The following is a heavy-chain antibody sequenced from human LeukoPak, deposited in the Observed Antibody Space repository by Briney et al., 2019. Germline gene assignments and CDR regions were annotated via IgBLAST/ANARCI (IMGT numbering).Heavy chain of an antibody. CDR3: ARGITYYSDSIGCYGGLYFDS. CDR1: GFTFSSYW. J-gene: IGHJ4*02. Sequence: GGSLRLSCAASGFTFSSYWMSWVRQAPGKGLEWVATIKQDGSEKFYVDSVKGRFTISRDNAKNSLFLQMNSLRAEDTAVYYCARGITYYSDSIGCYGGLYFDSWGQGTLVTVSS. CDR2: IKQDGSEK. V-gene: IGHV3-7*01. D-gene: IGHD3-22*01.